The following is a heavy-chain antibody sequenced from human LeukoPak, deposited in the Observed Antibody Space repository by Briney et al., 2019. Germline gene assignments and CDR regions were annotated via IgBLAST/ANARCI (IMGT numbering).Heavy chain of an antibody. CDR3: ARQATGTRIAAAGTRYYYYYMDV. CDR1: GYRFIDYW. Sequence: GESLKISCKGSGYRFIDYWIGWMRQMPGKGLEWMGIIFPGDSDIKYSPSFQGQVTISADNSISTAYLQWSSLKASDTAMYYCARQATGTRIAAAGTRYYYYYMDVWGKGTTVTVSS. D-gene: IGHD6-13*01. CDR2: IFPGDSDI. J-gene: IGHJ6*03. V-gene: IGHV5-51*01.